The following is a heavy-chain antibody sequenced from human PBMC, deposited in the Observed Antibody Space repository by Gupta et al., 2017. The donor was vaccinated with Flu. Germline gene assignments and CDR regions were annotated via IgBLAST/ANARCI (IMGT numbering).Heavy chain of an antibody. V-gene: IGHV1-2*02. CDR3: ARGVPFIAAAGVSAHNWFAP. J-gene: IGHJ5*02. Sequence: QVQLVQSGAEVKTPGASVKVSCKTSGYTFIAFFIPWVRQAPGQGPEWMGWIDPSTGGTKYAQKFQGRVAMTGDTSINTVYMELSRLKSDDTAVYFCARGVPFIAAAGVSAHNWFAPWGQGTQVIVSP. D-gene: IGHD6-25*01. CDR2: IDPSTGGT. CDR1: GYTFIAFF.